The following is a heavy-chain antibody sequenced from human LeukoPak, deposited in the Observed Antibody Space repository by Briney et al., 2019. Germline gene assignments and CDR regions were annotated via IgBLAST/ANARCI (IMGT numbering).Heavy chain of an antibody. CDR2: ISGSGGST. Sequence: GGSLRLSCAASGFTFSSYAMSWVREAPGKGLEWVSAISGSGGSTYYADSVKGRFTISRDNFKNTLYLQVNSLRAEDTAVYYCAKEKAEIVVVIDYWGQGTLVTVSS. CDR1: GFTFSSYA. V-gene: IGHV3-23*01. J-gene: IGHJ4*02. D-gene: IGHD3-22*01. CDR3: AKEKAEIVVVIDY.